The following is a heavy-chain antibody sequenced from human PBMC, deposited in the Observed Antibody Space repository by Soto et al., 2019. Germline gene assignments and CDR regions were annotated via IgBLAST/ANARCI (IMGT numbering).Heavy chain of an antibody. CDR2: IIPIFGTA. CDR3: ARRYCSGGSCYLGHFDY. Sequence: QVQLVQSGAEVKKPGSSVKVSCKASGGTFSSYAISWVRQAPGQGLEWMGGIIPIFGTANYAQKFQGRVTITADESMSTAYMELSSLRSEDTAVYYCARRYCSGGSCYLGHFDYWGQGTLVTVSS. V-gene: IGHV1-69*12. J-gene: IGHJ4*02. D-gene: IGHD2-15*01. CDR1: GGTFSSYA.